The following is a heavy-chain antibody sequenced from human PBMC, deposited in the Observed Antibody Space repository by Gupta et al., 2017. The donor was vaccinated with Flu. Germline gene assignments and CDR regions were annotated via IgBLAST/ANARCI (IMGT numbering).Heavy chain of an antibody. CDR2: IKQDGSEK. J-gene: IGHJ6*02. V-gene: IGHV3-7*01. CDR3: YCSSTRENYYYGMDV. Sequence: EVQLVESGGGLVQPGGSLRLSCAASGFTFSSYWMSWVRQAPGKGLEWVANIKQDGSEKYYVDSVKGRFTISRDNAKNSLYLQMNSLRAEDTAVYYCYCSSTRENYYYGMDVWGQGTTVTVSS. CDR1: GFTFSSYW. D-gene: IGHD2-2*01.